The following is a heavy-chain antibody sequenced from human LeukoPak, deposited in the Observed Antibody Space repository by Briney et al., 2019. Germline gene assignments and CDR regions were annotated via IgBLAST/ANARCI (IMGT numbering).Heavy chain of an antibody. CDR1: GFTFSSFW. D-gene: IGHD1-26*01. V-gene: IGHV3-74*01. CDR2: INTDGSNT. Sequence: GGSLRLSCATSGFTFSSFWMHWVRQAPGEGLVWVSRINTDGSNTIYADSVKGRFTISRDNAKNTLYLQMNSLRAEDTAVYYCARITGSGSYFDYWGQGTLVTVSS. CDR3: ARITGSGSYFDY. J-gene: IGHJ4*02.